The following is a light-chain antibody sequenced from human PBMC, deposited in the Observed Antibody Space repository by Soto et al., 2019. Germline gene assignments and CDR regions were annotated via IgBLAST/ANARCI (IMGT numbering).Light chain of an antibody. Sequence: EIVLTQSPDTQSLSPGESATLSCRASQTIYSTFVAWYQQRPGQAPRLLIYAASSRATGIPARFSGSGSRTEYTLTISRLEPEDFALYYCQQYTGSPRAFGQGTKVDIK. J-gene: IGKJ1*01. CDR1: QTIYSTF. CDR2: AAS. CDR3: QQYTGSPRA. V-gene: IGKV3-20*01.